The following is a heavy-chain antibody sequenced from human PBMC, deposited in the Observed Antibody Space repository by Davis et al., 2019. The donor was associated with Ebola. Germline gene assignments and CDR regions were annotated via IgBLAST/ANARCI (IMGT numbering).Heavy chain of an antibody. V-gene: IGHV7-4-1*04. CDR2: INTNTGKP. CDR3: ATLPDV. CDR1: GYRFTTSG. J-gene: IGHJ3*01. Sequence: ASVKVSCKASGYRFTTSGMHWVRQAPGQGLEWMGWINTNTGKPTYAKGFTGRFVFSLDTTVNMAYLLINSLKTEDAAVYYCATLPDVWGQGTMVTVSS.